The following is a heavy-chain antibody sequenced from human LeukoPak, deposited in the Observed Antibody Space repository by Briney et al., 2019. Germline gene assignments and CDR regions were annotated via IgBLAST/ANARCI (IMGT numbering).Heavy chain of an antibody. J-gene: IGHJ4*02. Sequence: PGRSLRLSCAASGFTFSTYGMQGVRQAPGKGLEWVADISYDGSNKYYADSVKGRFTISRDNSKNTLYLQMNSLRPEDTAVYYCASGGIMGATDSFNYWGQGTLVTVSS. V-gene: IGHV3-30*03. CDR2: ISYDGSNK. CDR1: GFTFSTYG. CDR3: ASGGIMGATDSFNY. D-gene: IGHD1-26*01.